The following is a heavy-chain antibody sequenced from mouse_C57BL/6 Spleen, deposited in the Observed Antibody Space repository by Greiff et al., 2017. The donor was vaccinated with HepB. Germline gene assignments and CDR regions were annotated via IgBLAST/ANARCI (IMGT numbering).Heavy chain of an antibody. Sequence: QVQLKQPGAELVKPGASVKLSCKASGYTFTSYWMQWVKQRPGQGLEWIGEIDPSDSYTNYNQKFKGKATVTVDTSSSTAYMQLSSLTSEGAAVYYCARSGGILGYWGQGTSVTVSS. CDR3: ARSGGILGY. J-gene: IGHJ4*01. V-gene: IGHV1-50*01. CDR2: IDPSDSYT. CDR1: GYTFTSYW.